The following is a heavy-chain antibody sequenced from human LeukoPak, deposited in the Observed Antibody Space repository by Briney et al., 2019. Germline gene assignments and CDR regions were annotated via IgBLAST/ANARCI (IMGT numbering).Heavy chain of an antibody. CDR1: GGSISSYY. V-gene: IGHV4-59*01. D-gene: IGHD6-13*01. CDR3: ARGVAAAGVGWFDP. Sequence: SETLSLTCTVSGGSISSYYWSWIRQPPGKGLEWIGYIYYSGSTNYNPSLKSRVTISVDTSKNQFSLMLSSVTAADTAVYYCARGVAAAGVGWFDPWGQGTLVTVSS. CDR2: IYYSGST. J-gene: IGHJ5*02.